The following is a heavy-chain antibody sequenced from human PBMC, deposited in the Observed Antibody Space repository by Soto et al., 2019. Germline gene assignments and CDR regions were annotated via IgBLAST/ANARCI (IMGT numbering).Heavy chain of an antibody. J-gene: IGHJ4*02. D-gene: IGHD2-2*01. CDR2: ISSSSSYI. CDR3: ARDPDSSTEFDY. V-gene: IGHV3-21*01. CDR1: GFTFISYI. Sequence: GGSLRLSCAASGFTFISYIMNWVRQAPWKGLECVSSISSSSSYIYYADSVKGRFTISRDNAKNSLYLQMNSLRAEDTAVYYCARDPDSSTEFDYWGQGT.